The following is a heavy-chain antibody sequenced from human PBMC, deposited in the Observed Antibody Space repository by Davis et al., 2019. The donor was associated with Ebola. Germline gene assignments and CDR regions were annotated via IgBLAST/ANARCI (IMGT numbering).Heavy chain of an antibody. CDR2: IYHSGSI. Sequence: SETLSLTCAVSGGSISSSNWWSWVRQSPGKGLEWIGEIYHSGSINYNPSLKSRVTISVDTFKNQFSLKLSSVTAADTAVYYCARDWYSSGWYNWFEPWGQGTLVTVSS. CDR1: GGSISSSNW. J-gene: IGHJ5*02. V-gene: IGHV4-4*02. CDR3: ARDWYSSGWYNWFEP. D-gene: IGHD6-19*01.